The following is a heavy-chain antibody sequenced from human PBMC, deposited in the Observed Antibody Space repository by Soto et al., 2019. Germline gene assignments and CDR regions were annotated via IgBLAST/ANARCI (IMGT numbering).Heavy chain of an antibody. D-gene: IGHD5-18*01. Sequence: QVQLQESGPGLVKPSQTLSLACSVSGASINSGGYFWSWIRQLPGKGLEWIGYIHYSGTTYYNPWLKSRVVMSMDTSKNDFSLKLNSVTAADTAVFYCARGFVETAMAFDYWGQGALVTVSS. CDR2: IHYSGTT. CDR1: GASINSGGYF. V-gene: IGHV4-31*03. CDR3: ARGFVETAMAFDY. J-gene: IGHJ4*02.